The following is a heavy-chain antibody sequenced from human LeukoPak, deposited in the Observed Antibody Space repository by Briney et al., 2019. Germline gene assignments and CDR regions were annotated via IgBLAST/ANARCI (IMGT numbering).Heavy chain of an antibody. J-gene: IGHJ4*02. CDR1: GGSISSSNYY. V-gene: IGHV4-39*07. CDR2: VYYSGST. Sequence: SETLSLTCTVSGGSISSSNYYWGWIRQSPGRGLEWIGSVYYSGSTNYNPSLESRVTISVDTSKNQFSLKLSSVTAADTAVYYCARGGDYDYWGQGTLVTVSS. D-gene: IGHD4-17*01. CDR3: ARGGDYDY.